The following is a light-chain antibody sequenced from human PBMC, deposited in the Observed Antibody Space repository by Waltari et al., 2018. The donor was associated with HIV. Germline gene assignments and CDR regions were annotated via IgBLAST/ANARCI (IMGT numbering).Light chain of an antibody. CDR2: AGS. J-gene: IGKJ5*01. CDR3: QHYYPSPPIT. Sequence: DIQMTQSPSSLSASVGDRVTITCRASRAIMDYIARYQQQPGKAPKLLLYAGSRLESGVPSRFSGSGSGTDYSLTISDLQPEDFATYYGQHYYPSPPITFGQGTRLEIK. CDR1: RAIMDY. V-gene: IGKV1-NL1*01.